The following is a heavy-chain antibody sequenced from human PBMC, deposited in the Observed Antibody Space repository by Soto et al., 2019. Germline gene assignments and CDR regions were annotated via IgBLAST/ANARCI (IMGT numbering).Heavy chain of an antibody. CDR2: ISGSGDRT. Sequence: EVQLAESGGGLVQPGGSLRLSCAGSGFTFSSYGMSWVRQAPGKGLEWISDISGSGDRTRYAGSVRGRFTVSRDNSRSTMYLQMNSLRGEDSAVYFCTKDQVPDIVGASGYWGQGTLVTVSS. D-gene: IGHD1-26*01. CDR1: GFTFSSYG. J-gene: IGHJ4*02. CDR3: TKDQVPDIVGASGY. V-gene: IGHV3-23*04.